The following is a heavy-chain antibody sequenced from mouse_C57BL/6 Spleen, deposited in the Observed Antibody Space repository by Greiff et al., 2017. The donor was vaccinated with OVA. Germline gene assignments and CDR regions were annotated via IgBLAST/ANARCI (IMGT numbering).Heavy chain of an antibody. CDR3: ATPDSSGYWFAY. CDR2: IHPSDSDT. CDR1: GYTFTSYW. D-gene: IGHD3-2*02. J-gene: IGHJ3*01. Sequence: QVQLKQPGAELVKPGASVKVSCKASGYTFTSYWMHWVKQRPGQGLEWIGRIHPSDSDTNYNQKFKGKATLTVDKSSSTAYMQLSSLTSEDSAVYYCATPDSSGYWFAYWGQGTLVTVSA. V-gene: IGHV1-74*01.